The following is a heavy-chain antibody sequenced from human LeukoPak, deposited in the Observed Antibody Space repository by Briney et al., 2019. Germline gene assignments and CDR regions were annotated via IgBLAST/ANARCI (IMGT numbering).Heavy chain of an antibody. J-gene: IGHJ6*02. CDR3: ARVAVAGTSYYYGLHV. CDR2: IIPILGIS. V-gene: IGHV1-69*04. D-gene: IGHD6-19*01. CDR1: GGTFSSYA. Sequence: SVKVSCKGSGGTFSSYAISWVGQARGQGRDWMGWIIPILGISNYAQKFQGRVTITADKSTSTAYKELSSLRSEDPAVYYCARVAVAGTSYYYGLHVWGQGTTVTVSS.